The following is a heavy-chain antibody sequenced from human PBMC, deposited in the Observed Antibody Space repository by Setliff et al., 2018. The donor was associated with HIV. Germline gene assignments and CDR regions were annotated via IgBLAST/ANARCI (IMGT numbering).Heavy chain of an antibody. CDR2: ISPNNAGT. CDR3: ASLATTRWDY. CDR1: AYSFTDYF. V-gene: IGHV1-2*02. Sequence: GASVKVSCKASAYSFTDYFIHWVRQAPGQGLEWMGWISPNNAGTRIPRTFRGRVTLTSDTSINTAYMELSSLTSDDTAVYYCASLATTRWDYWGRGTLVTVSS. D-gene: IGHD2-15*01. J-gene: IGHJ4*02.